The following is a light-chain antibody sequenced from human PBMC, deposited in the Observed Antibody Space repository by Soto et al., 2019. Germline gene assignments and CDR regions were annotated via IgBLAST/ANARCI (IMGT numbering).Light chain of an antibody. Sequence: QSVLTQPPSMSGAPGQRVTISCTGSSSDIGAGYDVHWYQQFPGTAPKLLIYSNINRPSGVPDRFSGSKSGNTASLTISGLQAEDEADYYCCSYAGSRTLVFGGGTKLTVL. CDR1: SSDIGAGYD. V-gene: IGLV1-40*01. J-gene: IGLJ2*01. CDR3: CSYAGSRTLV. CDR2: SNI.